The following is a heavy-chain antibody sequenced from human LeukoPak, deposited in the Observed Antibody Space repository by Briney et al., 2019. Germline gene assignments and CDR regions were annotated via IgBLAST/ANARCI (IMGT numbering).Heavy chain of an antibody. D-gene: IGHD3-10*01. CDR2: IYDSGST. J-gene: IGHJ4*02. Sequence: SETLSLTCTVSGGSISSYYRSWIRQPPGKGLEWIGYIYDSGSTYYNPSLESRVTISIDTSKNQFSLKLNSVTAADTAVYYCAREGRGFDYWGQGTLVTVSS. V-gene: IGHV4-59*01. CDR3: AREGRGFDY. CDR1: GGSISSYY.